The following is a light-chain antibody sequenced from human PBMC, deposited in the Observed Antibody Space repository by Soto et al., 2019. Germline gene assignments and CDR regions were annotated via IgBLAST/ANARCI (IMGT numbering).Light chain of an antibody. Sequence: QSALTQPASVSGSPGQSITISCTGTSSDVGGYNYVSWYQQHPGKAPELIIYAVSNRPSGVSHRVSGSKSGNTASLAISGLQAEDEAEYYCRSYTSSTAVAFGGGTKLTVL. CDR1: SSDVGGYNY. J-gene: IGLJ2*01. CDR3: RSYTSSTAVA. V-gene: IGLV2-14*01. CDR2: AVS.